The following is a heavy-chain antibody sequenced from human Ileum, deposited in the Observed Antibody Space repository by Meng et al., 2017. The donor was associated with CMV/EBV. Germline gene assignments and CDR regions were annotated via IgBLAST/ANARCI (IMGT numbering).Heavy chain of an antibody. CDR2: IHNSGST. D-gene: IGHD2-21*01. V-gene: IGHV4-39*06. CDR1: GGSISSGSYH. CDR3: ARNSGGGASCGADY. Sequence: SETLSLTCTVSGGSISSGSYHWGWIRQTPGKGLEWVGSIHNSGSTQYSPSLKSRVTMSVDTSKNQVDLKLTSVTAADTDVYDSARNSGGGASCGADYWGQGTLVTVSS. J-gene: IGHJ4*02.